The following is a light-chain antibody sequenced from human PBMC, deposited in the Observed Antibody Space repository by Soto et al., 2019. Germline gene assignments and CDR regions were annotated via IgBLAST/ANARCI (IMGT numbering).Light chain of an antibody. Sequence: EIVLTQSPGTLSLSPGERATLSCRASQSVSSSYLAWYQQKPGQAPRLLIYGASSRATGIPDRFSGSGSGTDFTLTITGLQPEDFATYYCQNYNSAPWTFGRGTKVDIK. V-gene: IGKV3-20*01. J-gene: IGKJ1*01. CDR2: GAS. CDR3: QNYNSAPWT. CDR1: QSVSSSY.